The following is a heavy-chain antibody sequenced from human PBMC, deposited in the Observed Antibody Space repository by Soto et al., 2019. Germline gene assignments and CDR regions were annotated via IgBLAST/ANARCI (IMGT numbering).Heavy chain of an antibody. V-gene: IGHV1-8*01. D-gene: IGHD5-12*01. CDR1: GYTFTSYD. CDR2: MNPNSGNT. CDR3: VRDSPIGSTFSGYDGLDY. J-gene: IGHJ4*02. Sequence: ASVKVSCKASGYTFTSYDINWVRQATGQGLEWMGWMNPNSGNTGYAQKFQGRVTMTRNTSISTAYMELSSLRSEDTAVYYCVRDSPIGSTFSGYDGLDYWGQGTLVTVSS.